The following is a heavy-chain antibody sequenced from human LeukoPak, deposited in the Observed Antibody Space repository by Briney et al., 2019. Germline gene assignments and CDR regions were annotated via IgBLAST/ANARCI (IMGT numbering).Heavy chain of an antibody. V-gene: IGHV3-15*01. CDR1: GFTFSNAW. CDR3: STDADTLLWPLGY. D-gene: IGHD5-18*01. Sequence: GGSLRLSCAGSGFTFSNAWMSWVRQAPGKGLEWVGRIKRKTDGGTTGYAAAVKGRFTVSRDDSKNTLYLQMNSLKIDDTAVYYCSTDADTLLWPLGYWGQGTLVTVSS. J-gene: IGHJ4*02. CDR2: IKRKTDGGTT.